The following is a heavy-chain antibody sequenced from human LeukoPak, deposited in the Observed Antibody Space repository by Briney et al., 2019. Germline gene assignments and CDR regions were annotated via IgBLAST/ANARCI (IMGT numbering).Heavy chain of an antibody. CDR1: GYSFTSYW. J-gene: IGHJ3*02. D-gene: IGHD4-17*01. CDR2: IYPGDSDT. V-gene: IGHV5-51*01. CDR3: ARRQYGTDHDVFDI. Sequence: HGESLQISCKGSGYSFTSYWIGWVRQMPGKGLEWMGIIYPGDSDTRYSPSFQGQVTISADKSFTTAYLQWSSLKASDTAMYYCARRQYGTDHDVFDIWGRGTMVTVSS.